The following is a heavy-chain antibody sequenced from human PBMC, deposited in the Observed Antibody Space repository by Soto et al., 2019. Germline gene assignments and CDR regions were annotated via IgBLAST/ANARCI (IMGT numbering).Heavy chain of an antibody. Sequence: GGSLRLSCAASGFTFSSYSMNWVRQAPGKGLEWVSYISSSSSTIYYADSVKGRFTISRDNAKNSLYLQMNSLRDEDTAVYYCARESLNYDILTGYYRESWDPNGRFDYWGQGTLVTVSS. CDR2: ISSSSSTI. CDR1: GFTFSSYS. D-gene: IGHD3-9*01. J-gene: IGHJ4*02. V-gene: IGHV3-48*02. CDR3: ARESLNYDILTGYYRESWDPNGRFDY.